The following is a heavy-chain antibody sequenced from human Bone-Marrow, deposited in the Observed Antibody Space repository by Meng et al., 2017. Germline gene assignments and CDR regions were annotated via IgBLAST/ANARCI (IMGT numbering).Heavy chain of an antibody. J-gene: IGHJ6*02. CDR1: GYTFTGYY. D-gene: IGHD3-9*01. CDR2: INPNSGGT. V-gene: IGHV1-2*06. CDR3: ARGESYYDILTGYYSIRYYYYYYGMDV. Sequence: ASVNVSCKASGYTFTGYYMHWVRQAPGQGLEWMGRINPNSGGTNYAQKFQGRVTMTRDTSISTAYMELSRLRSDDTAVYYCARGESYYDILTGYYSIRYYYYYYGMDVWGQGTTVTGS.